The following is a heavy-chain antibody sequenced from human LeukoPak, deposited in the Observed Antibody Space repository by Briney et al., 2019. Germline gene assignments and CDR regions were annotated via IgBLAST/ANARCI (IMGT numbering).Heavy chain of an antibody. CDR1: GYTFTGYY. Sequence: GASVKVSCKASGYTFTGYYMHWVRQAPGQGLEGMGGINPNSGGTNYAQKFQGRVTMTRDTSISTAYMELSRLRSDDTAVYYCARDLSLITPAYNEYYYDSSGYTFAPWGQGTLVTVSS. CDR3: ARDLSLITPAYNEYYYDSSGYTFAP. J-gene: IGHJ5*02. CDR2: INPNSGGT. D-gene: IGHD3-22*01. V-gene: IGHV1-2*02.